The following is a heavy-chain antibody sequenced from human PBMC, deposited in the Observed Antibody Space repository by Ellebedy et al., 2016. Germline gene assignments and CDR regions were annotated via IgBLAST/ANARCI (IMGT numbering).Heavy chain of an antibody. CDR3: ARGKMTIKAFDI. Sequence: ASVKVSCKASGYILASYDINWVRQAPGQGLEWMGWMNPNRGSAGYAQNFQGRVTVTRNTSISTAYMELSSLRSEEPAVYYCARGKMTIKAFDIWGQGTMVTVSS. J-gene: IGHJ3*02. CDR1: GYILASYD. D-gene: IGHD4/OR15-4a*01. CDR2: MNPNRGSA. V-gene: IGHV1-8*01.